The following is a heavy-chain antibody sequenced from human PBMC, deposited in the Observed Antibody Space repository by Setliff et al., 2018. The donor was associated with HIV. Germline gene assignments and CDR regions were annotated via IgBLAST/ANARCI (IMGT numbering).Heavy chain of an antibody. CDR2: IYHSATT. CDR1: GGSISSTTYW. V-gene: IGHV4-39*01. J-gene: IGHJ4*02. D-gene: IGHD5-12*01. CDR3: ARQNSGYAPGPFDY. Sequence: SETLSLTCTVSGGSISSTTYWWGWIRQPPGKGLEWIGSIYHSATTYYNPSLWGRVTISVDTSKNQFSLKLSSVTAADTAVYYCARQNSGYAPGPFDYWGQGIPVTVSS.